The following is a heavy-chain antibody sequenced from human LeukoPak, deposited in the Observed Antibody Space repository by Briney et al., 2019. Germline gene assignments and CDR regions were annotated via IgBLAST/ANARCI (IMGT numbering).Heavy chain of an antibody. Sequence: SETLSLTCGVYGGSFSGYYYSWIRQPPGKGLEWIGEINHSGYTNYNPSLKSRVTISLDTSRNQFSLRLSSVTAADTAVYYCAIDFGNYRIMYWGQGTLVTVSS. J-gene: IGHJ4*02. CDR2: INHSGYT. D-gene: IGHD3/OR15-3a*01. CDR3: AIDFGNYRIMY. V-gene: IGHV4-34*01. CDR1: GGSFSGYY.